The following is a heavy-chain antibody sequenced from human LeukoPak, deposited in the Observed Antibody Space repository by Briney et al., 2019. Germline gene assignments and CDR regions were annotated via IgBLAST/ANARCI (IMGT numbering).Heavy chain of an antibody. J-gene: IGHJ4*02. CDR3: ARAFRTTSFDY. CDR2: IWYDGSNK. Sequence: PGRSLRLSCAASGFTFSSYGMHWVRQAPGKGLEWVAVIWYDGSNKYYADSVKGRFTISRDNSKNTLYLQMNSLRAEDTAVYYCARAFRTTSFDYWSQGTLVTVSS. CDR1: GFTFSSYG. D-gene: IGHD1-7*01. V-gene: IGHV3-33*01.